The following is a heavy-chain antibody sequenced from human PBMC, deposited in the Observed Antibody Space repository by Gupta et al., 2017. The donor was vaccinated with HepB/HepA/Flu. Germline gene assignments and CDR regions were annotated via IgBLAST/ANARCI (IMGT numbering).Heavy chain of an antibody. J-gene: IGHJ6*03. CDR3: ARVVPAADSYYYMDV. D-gene: IGHD2-2*01. V-gene: IGHV4-59*01. Sequence: GYIYYSGSTNYNPSLKSRVTISVDTSKNQFSLKLSSVTAADTAVYYCARVVPAADSYYYMDVWGKGTTVTVSS. CDR2: IYYSGST.